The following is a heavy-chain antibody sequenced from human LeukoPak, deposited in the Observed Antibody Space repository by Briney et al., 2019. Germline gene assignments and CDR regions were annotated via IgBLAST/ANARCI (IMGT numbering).Heavy chain of an antibody. D-gene: IGHD6-6*01. CDR3: AKDLEYSSSSGPDY. CDR2: IYSGSST. CDR1: GFTVSSSY. Sequence: GGSLRLSCAASGFTVSSSYMSWVRQAPGRGLEWVSIIYSGSSTYYADSVKGRFTISRDNSKNTLYLQMNSLRAEDTAVYYCAKDLEYSSSSGPDYWGQGTLVTVSS. J-gene: IGHJ4*02. V-gene: IGHV3-53*01.